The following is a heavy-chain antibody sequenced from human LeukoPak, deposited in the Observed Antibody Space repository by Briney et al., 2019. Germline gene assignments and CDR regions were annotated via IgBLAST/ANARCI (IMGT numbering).Heavy chain of an antibody. D-gene: IGHD6-13*01. J-gene: IGHJ6*02. V-gene: IGHV3-66*02. CDR3: ASPSSSWPHYGMDV. Sequence: PGGSLRLSCAASGFTVSSNYMSWVRQAPGKGLEWVPVIYSGGSTYYADSVKGRFTISRDNSKNTLYLQMNSLRAEDTAVYYCASPSSSWPHYGMDVWGQGTTVTVSS. CDR1: GFTVSSNY. CDR2: IYSGGST.